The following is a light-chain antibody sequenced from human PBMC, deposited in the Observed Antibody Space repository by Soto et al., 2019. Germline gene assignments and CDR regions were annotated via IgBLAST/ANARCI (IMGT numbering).Light chain of an antibody. Sequence: EIVMTQSPATLSVSPGERATLSCRASQSVSNNLAWYQQKPGQAPRLLIYGASTRATGIPARFSGSGSETEFTLSVSSLQSEDFAIYYCQQYYDWPLVTFGGGTKVDI. V-gene: IGKV3-15*01. CDR1: QSVSNN. CDR3: QQYYDWPLVT. J-gene: IGKJ4*01. CDR2: GAS.